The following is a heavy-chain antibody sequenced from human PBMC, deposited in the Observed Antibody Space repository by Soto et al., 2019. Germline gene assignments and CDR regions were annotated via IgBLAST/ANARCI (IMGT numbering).Heavy chain of an antibody. V-gene: IGHV1-2*02. CDR3: ARDQSEDSLEWLLLYFQH. CDR2: INPKSGGT. D-gene: IGHD3-3*01. Sequence: ASVKVSCKASGYTFTGYYMHWVRQAPGQGLEWMGWINPKSGGTDYAEKFQGRVTMTRDTSINTAYMELSRLTSDDTAVYYCARDQSEDSLEWLLLYFQHRGQGTLVTGPS. J-gene: IGHJ1*01. CDR1: GYTFTGYY.